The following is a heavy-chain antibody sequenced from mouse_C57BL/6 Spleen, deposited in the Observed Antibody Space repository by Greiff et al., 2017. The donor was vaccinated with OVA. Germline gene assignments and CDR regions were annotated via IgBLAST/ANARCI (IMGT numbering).Heavy chain of an antibody. V-gene: IGHV14-1*01. CDR2: IDPEDGDT. Sequence: EVQLQQSGAELVRPGASVKLSCTASGFNIKDYYMHWVKQRPEQGLEWIGRIDPEDGDTEYAPKFQGKATMTADTSSNTAYLQLSSLTSEDTAVYYCTRVYDSLSAWFAYWGQGTLVTVSA. D-gene: IGHD2-12*01. CDR1: GFNIKDYY. CDR3: TRVYDSLSAWFAY. J-gene: IGHJ3*01.